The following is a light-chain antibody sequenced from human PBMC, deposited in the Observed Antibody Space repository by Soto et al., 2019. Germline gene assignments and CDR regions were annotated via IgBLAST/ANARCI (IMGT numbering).Light chain of an antibody. CDR3: AAWDDISVYV. CDR1: SSNIGSNT. V-gene: IGLV1-44*01. Sequence: QSVLTQPPSASGTPGQRVTISCSGSSSNIGSNTVNWYQQLPGTAPKLLIYSNNQRPSGVPDRFSGSKSGTSASLAISGLQSEDEADYYCAAWDDISVYVFGTGTKLTVL. CDR2: SNN. J-gene: IGLJ1*01.